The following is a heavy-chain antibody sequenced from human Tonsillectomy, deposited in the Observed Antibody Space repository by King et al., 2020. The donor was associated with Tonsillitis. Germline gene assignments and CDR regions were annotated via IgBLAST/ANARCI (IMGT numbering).Heavy chain of an antibody. CDR2: ISYDGINK. Sequence: QLVQSGGGVVQPGRSLRLSCAASGFTFSSYAMHWVRQAPGKGLEWVSCISYDGINKYYADSVKGRFTISRDNSKTTLYLQMNSLRAEDTAVYYCARSGQQLVLRFDYWGQGTLVTVSS. J-gene: IGHJ4*02. V-gene: IGHV3-30-3*01. CDR1: GFTFSSYA. D-gene: IGHD6-13*01. CDR3: ARSGQQLVLRFDY.